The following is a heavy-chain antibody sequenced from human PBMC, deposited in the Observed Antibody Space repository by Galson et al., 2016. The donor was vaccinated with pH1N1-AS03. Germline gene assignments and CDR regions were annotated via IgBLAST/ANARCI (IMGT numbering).Heavy chain of an antibody. Sequence: LTCEVSGYSIRSDYYWGWIRQPPGKGLEWIGSVHHSGATWHNPSLKSRVTISVDTSKNQFSLRINPVTVADTAVYYCAAPGGGSYSYWGQGKLVTVSS. CDR2: VHHSGAT. D-gene: IGHD2-21*01. CDR3: AAPGGGSYSY. J-gene: IGHJ4*02. V-gene: IGHV4-38-2*01. CDR1: GYSIRSDYY.